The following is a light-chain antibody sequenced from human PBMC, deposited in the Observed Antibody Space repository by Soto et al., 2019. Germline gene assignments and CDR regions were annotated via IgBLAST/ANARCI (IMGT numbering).Light chain of an antibody. J-gene: IGLJ1*01. CDR3: SSYTSSSTLGV. CDR2: EFS. CDR1: RNDVGGYKY. V-gene: IGLV2-14*01. Sequence: SALTHPASVAGSPGQSITISCTGTRNDVGGYKYVSWYQQHAGKAPKLMIYEFSNRPSGVSTRLSGSKSGNTASLTISGLQAEDEADYYCSSYTSSSTLGVFGTGTKVTAL.